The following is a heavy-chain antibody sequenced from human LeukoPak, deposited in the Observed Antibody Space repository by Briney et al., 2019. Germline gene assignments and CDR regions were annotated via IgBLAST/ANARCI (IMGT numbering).Heavy chain of an antibody. J-gene: IGHJ4*02. Sequence: PGGSLRLYCAASGFTFSSYSMNWVRQAPGKGLEWVSSISSSSSYIYYADSVKGRFTISRDNANNSLYLQMNSLRAEDTAVYYCARDIGDYYDSSGNDYWGQGTLVTVSS. CDR1: GFTFSSYS. D-gene: IGHD3-22*01. CDR2: ISSSSSYI. V-gene: IGHV3-21*01. CDR3: ARDIGDYYDSSGNDY.